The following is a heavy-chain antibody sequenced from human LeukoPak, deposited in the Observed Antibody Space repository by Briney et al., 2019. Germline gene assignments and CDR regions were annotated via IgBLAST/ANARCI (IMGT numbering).Heavy chain of an antibody. CDR1: GYTFTGYY. J-gene: IGHJ6*03. V-gene: IGHV1-2*02. D-gene: IGHD1-14*01. Sequence: ASVKVSCKASGYTFTGYYMHWVRQAPGQGLEWMGWINPNSGGTNYAQKFQGRVTMTRDTSISTAYMELSRLRSDDTAVYYCARWAGSGGYYYYYMDVWGKGTTVTVSS. CDR2: INPNSGGT. CDR3: ARWAGSGGYYYYYMDV.